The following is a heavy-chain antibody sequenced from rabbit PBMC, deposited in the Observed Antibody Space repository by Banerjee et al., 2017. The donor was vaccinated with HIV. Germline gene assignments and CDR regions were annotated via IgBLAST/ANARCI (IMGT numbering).Heavy chain of an antibody. V-gene: IGHV1S45*01. J-gene: IGHJ4*01. D-gene: IGHD6-1*01. CDR3: ARADGGYGYPLNL. CDR2: INTSSGNT. CDR1: GFSFSNKYV. Sequence: QEQLVEYGGDLVKPGASLTLTCKASGFSFSNKYVMCWVRQAPGKGLEWIACINTSSGNTVYASWAKGRFTISKTSSTVDLKMTSLTAADTATYFCARADGGYGYPLNLWGPGTLVTVS.